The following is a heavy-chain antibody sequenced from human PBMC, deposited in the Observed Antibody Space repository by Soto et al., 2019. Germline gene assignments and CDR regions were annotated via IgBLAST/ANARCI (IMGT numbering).Heavy chain of an antibody. J-gene: IGHJ1*01. CDR3: ARLSRITICGVVIDGGWVSGWEYFQH. CDR2: IYPGASDT. CDR1: GYSFTSYW. Sequence: EVQLVQSGAEVKKPGESLKISCKGSGYSFTSYWIGWVRQMPGKGLEWMGIIYPGASDTRYSPSFQGQVTISADKSSSTAYRQWSSLKASDTAMYYCARLSRITICGVVIDGGWVSGWEYFQHCGQGTLLTVSS. V-gene: IGHV5-51*03. D-gene: IGHD3-3*01.